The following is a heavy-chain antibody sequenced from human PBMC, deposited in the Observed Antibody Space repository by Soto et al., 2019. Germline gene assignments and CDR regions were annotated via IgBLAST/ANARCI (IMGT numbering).Heavy chain of an antibody. Sequence: QVQLVQPGAEEKKPGASVKVSCKASGYTFTSYAMPWVRQAPGQRLEWMGWINAGNGNTKSSQQFQGRVTITRDTSASTVYMELSSLRPEDTAVYYCARSIVVVTALDYWGQGPLVTVSS. J-gene: IGHJ4*02. D-gene: IGHD2-21*02. V-gene: IGHV1-3*05. CDR3: ARSIVVVTALDY. CDR1: GYTFTSYA. CDR2: INAGNGNT.